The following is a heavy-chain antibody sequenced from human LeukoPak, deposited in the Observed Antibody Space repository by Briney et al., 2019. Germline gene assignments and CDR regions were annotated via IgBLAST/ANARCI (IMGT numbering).Heavy chain of an antibody. CDR3: ARRGGGGNYYEFDY. J-gene: IGHJ4*02. Sequence: GGSLRLSCVASGFTFGKYWMSWVRQAPGKGLEWVANIKLDGSEKNYVDSVKGRFTISRDNTKNSLYLQMNSLRVEDTAVFYCARRGGGGNYYEFDYWGQGTLVTVSS. CDR1: GFTFGKYW. V-gene: IGHV3-7*03. CDR2: IKLDGSEK. D-gene: IGHD1-26*01.